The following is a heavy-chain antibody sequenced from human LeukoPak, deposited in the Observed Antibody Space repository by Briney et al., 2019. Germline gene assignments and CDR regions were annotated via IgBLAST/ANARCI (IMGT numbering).Heavy chain of an antibody. CDR3: AKGRGAAAVDY. Sequence: PGGSLRLSCAASGFTFSSYGMHWVRQAPGKGLEWVAVIWYDGSNKYYADSVKGRFTISRDNSKNTLYLQMNSLRAEDTAVYYCAKGRGAAAVDYWGQGTLVTVSS. D-gene: IGHD2-2*01. V-gene: IGHV3-33*06. CDR1: GFTFSSYG. CDR2: IWYDGSNK. J-gene: IGHJ4*02.